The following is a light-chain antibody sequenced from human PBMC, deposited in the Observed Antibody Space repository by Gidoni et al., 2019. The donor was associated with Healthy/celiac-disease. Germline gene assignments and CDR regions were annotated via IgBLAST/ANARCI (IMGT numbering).Light chain of an antibody. CDR3: MQALQTPYS. V-gene: IGKV2-28*01. CDR1: QSLLHSNGYNY. CDR2: LGS. J-gene: IGKJ3*01. Sequence: DIVMTQSPLSLPVTPGEPASISCRSSQSLLHSNGYNYLDWYLQKPGQSPQLLIYLGSNRASGVPDRFSGSGSGTDFTLKISRVEAEDVGVYYCMQALQTPYSIXPXTKVDIK.